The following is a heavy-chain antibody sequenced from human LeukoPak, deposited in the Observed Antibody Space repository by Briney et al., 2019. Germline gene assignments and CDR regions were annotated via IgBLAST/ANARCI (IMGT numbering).Heavy chain of an antibody. CDR3: ARDRRFLEWLPPYYYYMDV. CDR2: MKQDGSEK. Sequence: GGSLRLSCAASGFTVSSYWMSWVRQAPGKGLEWVANMKQDGSEKYYVDSVKGRFTISRDNAKDSLYLQMNSLRAEDTAVYYCARDRRFLEWLPPYYYYMDVWGKGTTVTVSS. D-gene: IGHD3-3*01. CDR1: GFTVSSYW. J-gene: IGHJ6*03. V-gene: IGHV3-7*01.